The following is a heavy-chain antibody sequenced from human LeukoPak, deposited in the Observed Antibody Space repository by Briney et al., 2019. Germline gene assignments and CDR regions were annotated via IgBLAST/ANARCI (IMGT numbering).Heavy chain of an antibody. V-gene: IGHV1-46*04. Sequence: GASAKVSCKASGYTFTSYYMHWVRQAPGQGLEWMGIINPSGGSTSYAQKLQGRVTMTRDTSTRTVYMELSSLRSEDTAVYYCARDRGDSTVDYWGQGTLVTVSS. CDR1: GYTFTSYY. J-gene: IGHJ4*02. D-gene: IGHD2-2*01. CDR3: ARDRGDSTVDY. CDR2: INPSGGST.